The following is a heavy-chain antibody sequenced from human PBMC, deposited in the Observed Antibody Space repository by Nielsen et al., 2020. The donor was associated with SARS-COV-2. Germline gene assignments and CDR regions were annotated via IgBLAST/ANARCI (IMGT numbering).Heavy chain of an antibody. J-gene: IGHJ6*02. Sequence: WIRQPPGKGLEWIGYIYYSGSTYYNPSLKSRVTISVDTSKNQFSLKLSSVTAADTAVYYCAKAITMVRGVIPYYYYGIDVWGQGTTVTVSS. CDR3: AKAITMVRGVIPYYYYGIDV. CDR2: IYYSGST. V-gene: IGHV4-31*02. D-gene: IGHD3-10*01.